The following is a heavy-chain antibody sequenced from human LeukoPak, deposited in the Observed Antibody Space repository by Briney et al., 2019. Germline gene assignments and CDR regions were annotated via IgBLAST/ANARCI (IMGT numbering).Heavy chain of an antibody. V-gene: IGHV4-34*01. CDR1: GGSFSGYY. Sequence: SETLSLTCAVYGGSFSGYYWSWIRQPPGKGLEWIGEINHSGSTNYNPSLKSRVTISVDTSKNQFSPKLSSVTAADTAVYYCARVVGAAGYYYYYGMDVWGQGTTVTVSS. CDR2: INHSGST. CDR3: ARVVGAAGYYYYYGMDV. J-gene: IGHJ6*02. D-gene: IGHD6-13*01.